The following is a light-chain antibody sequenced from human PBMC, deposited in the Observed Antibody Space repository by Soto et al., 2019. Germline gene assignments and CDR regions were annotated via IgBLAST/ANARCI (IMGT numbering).Light chain of an antibody. J-gene: IGKJ5*01. CDR2: DSS. Sequence: DIHITQSPSTLSPSVGDRVTITCLAIQNISIWLAWYQQRPGRAPRLLIYDSSSLESGVPSTFSGSGSGTEFSLTISNLRPDDFATYYCQHYHSFSITFGQGTRLEIK. CDR3: QHYHSFSIT. CDR1: QNISIW. V-gene: IGKV1-5*01.